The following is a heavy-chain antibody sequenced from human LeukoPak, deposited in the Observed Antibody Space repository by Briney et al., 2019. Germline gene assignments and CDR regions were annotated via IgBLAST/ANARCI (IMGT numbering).Heavy chain of an antibody. Sequence: PSDTLSRTCTVSGGSISSYYWSWIRQPAGKGLEYIGRTYTTGSANYNPSLKSRVSLSLDTSKNQFSLKLNSVTAADTAVYYCARSGGSGFQLDHWGQGTLVTVSS. CDR1: GGSISSYY. J-gene: IGHJ4*02. CDR3: ARSGGSGFQLDH. CDR2: TYTTGSA. V-gene: IGHV4-4*07. D-gene: IGHD3-16*01.